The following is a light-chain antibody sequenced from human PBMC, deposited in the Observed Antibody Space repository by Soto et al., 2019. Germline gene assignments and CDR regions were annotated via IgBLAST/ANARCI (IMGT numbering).Light chain of an antibody. V-gene: IGKV1-5*03. CDR2: KAS. Sequence: DTPMTQSPSTLSASVGDRVIITCRASQSISNWLAWYQQKPGKAPKLLIYKASRLESGVPSRFGGSGSGTEFTLTISSLQPEDFATYYCLQSNSYWTFGQGTKVEVK. CDR3: LQSNSYWT. J-gene: IGKJ1*01. CDR1: QSISNW.